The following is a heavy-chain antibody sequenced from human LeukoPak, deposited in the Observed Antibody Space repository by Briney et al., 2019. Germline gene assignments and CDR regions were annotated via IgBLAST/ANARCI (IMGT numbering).Heavy chain of an antibody. J-gene: IGHJ4*02. Sequence: SETLSLTCAVHGASFSGYYWNWIRQSPGKGLEWIGEMTHNGSTNYNPSLNSRAIITVDKSNNQFYLTVRSVTAADTAVYYCARGTPTRVWGQGTLVTVSS. V-gene: IGHV4-34*01. CDR2: MTHNGST. CDR1: GASFSGYY. CDR3: ARGTPTRV. D-gene: IGHD4-23*01.